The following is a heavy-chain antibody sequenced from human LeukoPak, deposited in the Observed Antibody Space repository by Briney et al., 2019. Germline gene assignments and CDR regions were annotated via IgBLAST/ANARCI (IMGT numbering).Heavy chain of an antibody. CDR2: IYTSGST. CDR1: GGSISSYY. CDR3: ARDLDRYCSGGSCSEFDY. V-gene: IGHV4-4*07. D-gene: IGHD2-15*01. Sequence: SETLSLTCTVSGGSISSYYWSWIRQPAGKGLEWIGRIYTSGSTNYNPSLKSRVTMSVDTSKNQFSLKLSSVTAADTAVYYCARDLDRYCSGGSCSEFDYWGQGTLVTVSS. J-gene: IGHJ4*02.